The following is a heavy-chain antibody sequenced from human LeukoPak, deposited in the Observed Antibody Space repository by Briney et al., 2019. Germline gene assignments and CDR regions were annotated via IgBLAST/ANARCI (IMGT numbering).Heavy chain of an antibody. V-gene: IGHV4-39*07. J-gene: IGHJ4*02. D-gene: IGHD3-22*01. CDR2: INHSGST. CDR3: ARGSNHTITMIVVAPRVYDY. Sequence: SETLSLTCTVSGGSISSGGYSWSWIRQPPGKGLEWIGEINHSGSTNYNPSLKSRVTISVDTSKNQFSLKLSSVTAADTAVYYCARGSNHTITMIVVAPRVYDYWGQGTLVTVSS. CDR1: GGSISSGGYS.